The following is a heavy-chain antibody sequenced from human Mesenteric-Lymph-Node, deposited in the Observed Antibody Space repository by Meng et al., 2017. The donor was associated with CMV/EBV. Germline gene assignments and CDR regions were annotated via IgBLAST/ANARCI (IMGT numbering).Heavy chain of an antibody. J-gene: IGHJ5*02. CDR3: ARSDYDLGRFDP. D-gene: IGHD3-3*01. CDR2: IYYSGST. Sequence: SETLSLTCTVFGGSISSSSYYWGWIRQPPGKGLEWIGNIYYSGSTYYNPALKSRVTISVDTSKNQFSLKLNSVTAADTAVYYCARSDYDLGRFDPWGQGTLVTVSS. CDR1: GGSISSSSYY. V-gene: IGHV4-39*01.